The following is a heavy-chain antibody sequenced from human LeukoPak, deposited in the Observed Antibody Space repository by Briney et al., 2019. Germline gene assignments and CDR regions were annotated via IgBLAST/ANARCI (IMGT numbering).Heavy chain of an antibody. CDR3: ARRYGSGWYDY. J-gene: IGHJ4*02. CDR1: GFTFSSYW. CDR2: IDYDGTST. V-gene: IGHV3-74*01. Sequence: PGGSLRLSCAASGFTFSSYWMHWVRQVPGKGLVWVSRIDYDGTSTNYADSVKGRFTTSRDNSKNTLYLQMNSLRAEDAAVYYCARRYGSGWYDYWGQGTLVTVSS. D-gene: IGHD6-19*01.